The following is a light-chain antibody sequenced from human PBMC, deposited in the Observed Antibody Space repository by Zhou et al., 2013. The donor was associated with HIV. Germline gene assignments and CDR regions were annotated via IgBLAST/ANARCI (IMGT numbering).Light chain of an antibody. CDR1: QGISSY. V-gene: IGKV1-9*01. CDR2: AAS. J-gene: IGKJ1*01. Sequence: DIQLTQSPSFLSASVGDRVTITCRASQGISSYLAWYQQKPGKAPKLLIYAASTLQSGVPSRFSGSGSGTEFTLTISSLQPEDFAVYYCQQDKYWRTFGQGTKVEIK. CDR3: QQDKYWRT.